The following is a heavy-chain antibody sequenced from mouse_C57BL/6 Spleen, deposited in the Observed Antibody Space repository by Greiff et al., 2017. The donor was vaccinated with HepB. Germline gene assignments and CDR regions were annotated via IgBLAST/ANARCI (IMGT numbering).Heavy chain of an antibody. CDR2: IDPETGGT. CDR1: GYTFTDYE. Sequence: VKLQESGAELVRPGASVTLSCKASGYTFTDYEMHWVKQTPVHGLEWIGAIDPETGGTAYNQKFKGKAILTADKSSSTAYMELRSLTSEDSAVYYCTRKFITTVVAHWYFDVWGTGTTVTVSS. V-gene: IGHV1-15*01. CDR3: TRKFITTVVAHWYFDV. J-gene: IGHJ1*03. D-gene: IGHD1-1*01.